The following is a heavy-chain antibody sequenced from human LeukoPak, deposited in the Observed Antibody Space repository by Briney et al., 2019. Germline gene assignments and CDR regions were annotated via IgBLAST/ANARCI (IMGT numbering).Heavy chain of an antibody. Sequence: SETLSLTCTVSGGSISSSSYYWGWIRQPPGKGLEWIVCIYYSGSTYYNPSLKSRVTISVDTSKNQFSLKLSSVTAADTAVYYCASVDHYYDSSGYSNFDYWGQGTLVTVSS. CDR1: GGSISSSSYY. CDR3: ASVDHYYDSSGYSNFDY. J-gene: IGHJ4*02. CDR2: IYYSGST. V-gene: IGHV4-39*01. D-gene: IGHD3-22*01.